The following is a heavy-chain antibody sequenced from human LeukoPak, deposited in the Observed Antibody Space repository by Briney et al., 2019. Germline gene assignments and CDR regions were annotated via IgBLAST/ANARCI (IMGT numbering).Heavy chain of an antibody. CDR3: ASGYYDSSGYYLNWFDP. Sequence: PSETLSLTCTVSGGSISSYYWSWIRQPPGKGLEWIGYIYYSGSTNYNPSLKSRVTIPVDTSKNQFSLKLSSVTAADTAVYYCASGYYDSSGYYLNWFDPWGQGTLVTVSS. CDR2: IYYSGST. J-gene: IGHJ5*02. CDR1: GGSISSYY. D-gene: IGHD3-22*01. V-gene: IGHV4-59*08.